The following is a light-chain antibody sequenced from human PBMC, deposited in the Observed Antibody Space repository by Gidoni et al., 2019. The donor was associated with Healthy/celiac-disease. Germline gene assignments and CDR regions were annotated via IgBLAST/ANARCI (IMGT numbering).Light chain of an antibody. Sequence: QSALTQPASVSGSPGQSITISCTGTSSDVGSYNLVSWYQECPGKAPKLIIYEGSKRPSGVSNRFSASKSGNTASLTISGLQTEDEADYYCCSYAGSSTSWVFGGGAKLTVL. CDR1: SSDVGSYNL. J-gene: IGLJ3*02. CDR2: EGS. CDR3: CSYAGSSTSWV. V-gene: IGLV2-23*01.